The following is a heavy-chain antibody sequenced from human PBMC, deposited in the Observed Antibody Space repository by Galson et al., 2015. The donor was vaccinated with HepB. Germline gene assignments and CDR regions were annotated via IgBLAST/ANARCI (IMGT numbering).Heavy chain of an antibody. V-gene: IGHV3-30*18. CDR2: ISYDGSNK. CDR1: GFTFSSYG. CDR3: AKGGGFYYDSSGRDFDY. D-gene: IGHD3-22*01. J-gene: IGHJ4*02. Sequence: SLRLSCAASGFTFSSYGMHWVRQAPGKGLEWVAVISYDGSNKYYADSVKGRFTISRDNSKNTLYLQMNSLRAEDTAVYYCAKGGGFYYDSSGRDFDYWGQGTLVTVSS.